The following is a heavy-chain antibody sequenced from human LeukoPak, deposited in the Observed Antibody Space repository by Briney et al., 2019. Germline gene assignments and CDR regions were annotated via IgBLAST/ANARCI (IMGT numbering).Heavy chain of an antibody. V-gene: IGHV3-48*04. CDR2: ISSSGSTI. Sequence: PGGSLRLSCAASGFTFSTYSMNWVRQAPGKGLEWISYISSSGSTIYYAASVKGRFTISRDNAKNSLYLQMNSLRAEDTAVYYCARDLWAVTIDYWGRGTLVTVSS. CDR1: GFTFSTYS. CDR3: ARDLWAVTIDY. D-gene: IGHD3-10*01. J-gene: IGHJ4*02.